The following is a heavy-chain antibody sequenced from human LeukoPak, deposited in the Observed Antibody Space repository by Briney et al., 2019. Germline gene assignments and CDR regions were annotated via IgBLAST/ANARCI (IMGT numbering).Heavy chain of an antibody. Sequence: GGSLRLSCAASGFTFSSYAMHWVRQAPGKGLEWVAVISYDGSNKYYADSVKGRFTISRDNSKNTLYLQMNSLRARDTAVYYCARDSEKVGSIGYYYVRYYYYYMDVWGKGTTVTVSS. CDR3: ARDSEKVGSIGYYYVRYYYYYMDV. J-gene: IGHJ6*03. CDR1: GFTFSSYA. CDR2: ISYDGSNK. D-gene: IGHD3-22*01. V-gene: IGHV3-30*04.